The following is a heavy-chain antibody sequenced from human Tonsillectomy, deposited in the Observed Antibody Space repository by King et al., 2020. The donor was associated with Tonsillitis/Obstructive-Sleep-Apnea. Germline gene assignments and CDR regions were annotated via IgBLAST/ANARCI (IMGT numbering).Heavy chain of an antibody. V-gene: IGHV3-49*04. CDR3: TRHSGSYRPFDY. D-gene: IGHD1-26*01. CDR2: IRSKVYGGTT. Sequence: VQLVESGGGLVQPGRSLRLSCTASGFTFGDYAMSWVRQAPGKGLEWGGFIRSKVYGGTTDYAASVKGRFTISRDDSKSIAYLQMNSLKTEDTAVYYCTRHSGSYRPFDYWGQGTLVTVSS. J-gene: IGHJ4*02. CDR1: GFTFGDYA.